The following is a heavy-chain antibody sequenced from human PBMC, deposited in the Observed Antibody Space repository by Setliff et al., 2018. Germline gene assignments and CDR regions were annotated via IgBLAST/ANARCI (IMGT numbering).Heavy chain of an antibody. CDR2: INVGGGST. Sequence: ASVKVSCKASRYTFTRYYMYWVRQAPGQGLEWMGIINVGGGSTTYAQNPQGRVTMTRDTSTSTLYMELASLRSEDTAVYYCARIGPSNWGIRGYNWLDPWGQGTLVTVSS. V-gene: IGHV1-46*01. D-gene: IGHD3-10*01. CDR1: RYTFTRYY. CDR3: ARIGPSNWGIRGYNWLDP. J-gene: IGHJ5*02.